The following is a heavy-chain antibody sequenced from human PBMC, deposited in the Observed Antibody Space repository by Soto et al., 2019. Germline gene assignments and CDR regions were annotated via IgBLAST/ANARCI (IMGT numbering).Heavy chain of an antibody. J-gene: IGHJ5*02. Sequence: SXKVSFKASESTXMNYDTSLVRQATGQGLEWMGWMNPNSGNTGYELKFQGRVSMTRNTSIYTVYLELSSLASYDTAVYYCVGMASSGTLNWFDPWGQGTLVTVS. CDR3: VGMASSGTLNWFDP. CDR1: ESTXMNYD. CDR2: MNPNSGNT. V-gene: IGHV1-8*01. D-gene: IGHD1-1*01.